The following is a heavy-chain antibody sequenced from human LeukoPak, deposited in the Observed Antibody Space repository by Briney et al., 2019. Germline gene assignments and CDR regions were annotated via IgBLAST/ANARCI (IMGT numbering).Heavy chain of an antibody. CDR3: ASLGDYYDSSGYYAGNVY. CDR2: ISSSGSTI. Sequence: GGSLRLSCAASGFTFSSYEMNWVRQAPGKGLEWVSYISSSGSTIYYADSVKGRFTISRDNAKNSLYLQMNSLRAEDTAVYYCASLGDYYDSSGYYAGNVYWGQGTLVTVSS. J-gene: IGHJ4*02. CDR1: GFTFSSYE. D-gene: IGHD3-22*01. V-gene: IGHV3-48*03.